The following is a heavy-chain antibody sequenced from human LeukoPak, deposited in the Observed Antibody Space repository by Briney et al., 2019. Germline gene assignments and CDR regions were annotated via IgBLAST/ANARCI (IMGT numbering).Heavy chain of an antibody. V-gene: IGHV3-72*01. CDR3: ARDRGGGYSYGYSLDH. J-gene: IGHJ4*02. CDR2: TRNKADSYTT. Sequence: GGSLRLSCAASGFTFSDHYMDWVRQAPGKGLEWVGRTRNKADSYTTEYAASVKGRFTISRDDSKNSLYLQMNSLKTEDTAVYYCARDRGGGYSYGYSLDHWGQGTLVTVSS. CDR1: GFTFSDHY. D-gene: IGHD5-18*01.